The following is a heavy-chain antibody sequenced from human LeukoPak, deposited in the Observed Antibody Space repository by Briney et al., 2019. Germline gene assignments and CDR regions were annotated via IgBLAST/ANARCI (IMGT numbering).Heavy chain of an antibody. CDR2: VSSTGNNT. J-gene: IGHJ4*02. CDR3: AKVPISIPRSYFFDS. CDR1: GFTFSSYG. D-gene: IGHD3-9*01. Sequence: PGGSLRLSCAASGFTFSSYGMHWVRQAPGKGLEWVAVVSSTGNNTYYADSVKGRFTISRDNSKNTLFLQMNSLRVEDMAVYFCAKVPISIPRSYFFDSWGQGTLVTVSS. V-gene: IGHV3-30*18.